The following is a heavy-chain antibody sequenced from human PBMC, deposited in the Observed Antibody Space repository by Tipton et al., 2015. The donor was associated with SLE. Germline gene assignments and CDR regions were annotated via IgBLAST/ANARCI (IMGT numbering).Heavy chain of an antibody. CDR2: ISGSGGST. J-gene: IGHJ4*02. D-gene: IGHD3-22*01. V-gene: IGHV3-23*01. CDR1: GFTFSSYA. Sequence: SLRLSCAASGFTFSSYAMSWVRQAPGKGLEWVSAISGSGGSTYYADSVKGRFTISRDNAKNSLYLQMNSLRAEDTAVYYCASHRGYYDSSLDYWGQGTLVTVSS. CDR3: ASHRGYYDSSLDY.